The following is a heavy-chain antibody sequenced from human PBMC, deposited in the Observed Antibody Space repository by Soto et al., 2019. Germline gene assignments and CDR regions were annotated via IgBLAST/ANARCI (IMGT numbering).Heavy chain of an antibody. D-gene: IGHD1-26*01. Sequence: EVQLLQSGGSLVQPGGSLRLSCAASGFTFSTYAMTWVRQAPGKGLEWVSTVSGGGDHTYYADSVKGRSTISRDASKNTRYLQMDSLRVEDTAVYYCAKSGFADLEYWGQGALVTVSS. V-gene: IGHV3-23*01. CDR2: VSGGGDHT. J-gene: IGHJ1*01. CDR3: AKSGFADLEY. CDR1: GFTFSTYA.